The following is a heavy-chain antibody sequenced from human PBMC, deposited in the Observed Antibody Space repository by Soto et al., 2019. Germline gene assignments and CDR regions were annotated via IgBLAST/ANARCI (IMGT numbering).Heavy chain of an antibody. Sequence: QVQLQESGPGLVKPSQTLSLTCTVSGDSISSINNYWSWIRQPPGEGLEWIGFISYSGTTSYSPSLKCRVXXXLXXSKNQFSLSLNFVTAADTAVYYCARGRGYSYGLDPWGQGSLVTVSS. CDR1: GDSISSINNY. J-gene: IGHJ5*02. V-gene: IGHV4-30-4*01. D-gene: IGHD5-18*01. CDR3: ARGRGYSYGLDP. CDR2: ISYSGTT.